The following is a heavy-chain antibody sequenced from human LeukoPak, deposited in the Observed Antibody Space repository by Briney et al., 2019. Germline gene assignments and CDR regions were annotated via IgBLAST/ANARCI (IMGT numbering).Heavy chain of an antibody. CDR3: ARGQTKRFGEPYGRKRYNRFDP. CDR1: GGSFSGYY. V-gene: IGHV4-34*01. Sequence: SETLSLTCAVYGGSFSGYYWSWIRQPPGKGLEWIGEINHSGSTNYNPSLKSRVTISVDTSKNQFSLKLSSVTAADTAVYYCARGQTKRFGEPYGRKRYNRFDPWGQGTLVTVSS. D-gene: IGHD3-10*01. J-gene: IGHJ5*02. CDR2: INHSGST.